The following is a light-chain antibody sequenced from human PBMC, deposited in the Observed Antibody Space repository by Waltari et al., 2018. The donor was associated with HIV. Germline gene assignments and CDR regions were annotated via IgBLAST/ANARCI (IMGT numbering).Light chain of an antibody. CDR3: LLSFRGPRL. J-gene: IGLJ2*01. V-gene: IGLV7-46*01. CDR2: DTT. CDR1: TGPVTGDHY. Sequence: QGVVTREPSLPVSPGVTIPLTCASSTGPVTGDHYPSWVQQKPGQVPTTLIFDTTDRHSSTPARFSGSLLGGKAALTLAGALPGDEADYYCLLSFRGPRLFGGGTRLTVL.